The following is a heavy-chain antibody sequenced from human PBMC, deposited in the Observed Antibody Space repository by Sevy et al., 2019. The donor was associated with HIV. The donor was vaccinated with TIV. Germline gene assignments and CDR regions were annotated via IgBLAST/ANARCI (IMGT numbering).Heavy chain of an antibody. D-gene: IGHD3-10*01. Sequence: GGSLRLSCVTSGFTFSRYAMSWVRQTPGKGLEWVSAFGGSADDTYYADSVKGRFTISRDNSKNTLYLQMNGLRAEDTAVYYCAKEVSEHSYYDYWGQGTLVTISS. CDR2: FGGSADDT. CDR1: GFTFSRYA. CDR3: AKEVSEHSYYDY. J-gene: IGHJ4*02. V-gene: IGHV3-23*01.